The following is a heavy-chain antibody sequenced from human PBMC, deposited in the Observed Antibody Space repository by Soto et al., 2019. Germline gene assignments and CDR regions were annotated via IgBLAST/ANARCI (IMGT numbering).Heavy chain of an antibody. Sequence: PSDTLYLSCAASGGTVNIGEYAGSWVHQSPGKGLEWIGHIYNSGITYYNPSLKSRVTISVDTSKNQFSLRLSSVTAADTAVYYCAGHLGYCDTTTCSPYKWFDPWGQGTLVTVSS. CDR3: AGHLGYCDTTTCSPYKWFDP. CDR2: IYNSGIT. J-gene: IGHJ5*02. D-gene: IGHD2-2*01. V-gene: IGHV4-30-4*02. CDR1: GGTVNIGEYA.